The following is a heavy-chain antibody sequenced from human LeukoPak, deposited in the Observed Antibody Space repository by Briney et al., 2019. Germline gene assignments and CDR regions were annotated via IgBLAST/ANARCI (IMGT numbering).Heavy chain of an antibody. CDR2: ISYDGSNK. V-gene: IGHV3-30*04. CDR3: AKEGGGSSGWLGYYYYMDV. D-gene: IGHD6-19*01. CDR1: GFTFSSYA. Sequence: PGGSLRLSCAASGFTFSSYAMHWVRQAPGKGLEWVAVISYDGSNKYYADSVKGRFTISRDNSKNTLYLQMNSLRAEDTAVYYCAKEGGGSSGWLGYYYYMDVWGKGTTVTISS. J-gene: IGHJ6*03.